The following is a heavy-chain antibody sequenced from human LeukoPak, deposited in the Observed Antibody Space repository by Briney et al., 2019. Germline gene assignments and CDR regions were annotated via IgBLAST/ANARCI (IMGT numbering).Heavy chain of an antibody. CDR2: ISWNSRSI. D-gene: IGHD2-2*01. J-gene: IGHJ6*03. CDR1: GFTFDDYA. Sequence: GGSLRLSCAASGFTFDDYAMHWVRQAPGKGLEWVSGISWNSRSIGYADSVKGRFTISRDNAKNSLYLQMNSLRAEDTALYYCAKDGINCSSTSCYYYYYMDVWGKGTTVTVSS. V-gene: IGHV3-9*01. CDR3: AKDGINCSSTSCYYYYYMDV.